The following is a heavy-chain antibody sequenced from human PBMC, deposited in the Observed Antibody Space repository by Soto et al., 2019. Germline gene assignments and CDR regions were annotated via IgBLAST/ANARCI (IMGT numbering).Heavy chain of an antibody. CDR3: AASAPPATNYYYAMDV. CDR1: GGSVSSGSFY. CDR2: FYDSGST. J-gene: IGHJ6*02. V-gene: IGHV4-61*01. D-gene: IGHD5-12*01. Sequence: PSETLSLTCTVSGGSVSSGSFYWSWIRRPPGKGLEWIGYFYDSGSTNYNTSLRSRVTMSVDTSKNQFSLKLSSVTAADTAVYYCAASAPPATNYYYAMDVWGQGTTVTVSS.